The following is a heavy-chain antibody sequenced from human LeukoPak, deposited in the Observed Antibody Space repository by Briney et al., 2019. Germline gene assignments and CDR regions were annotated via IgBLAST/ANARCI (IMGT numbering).Heavy chain of an antibody. CDR2: IYYSGST. J-gene: IGHJ4*02. CDR3: ARHHDSGTYPLDY. D-gene: IGHD3-10*01. V-gene: IGHV4-61*08. CDR1: GGSISSGGYY. Sequence: SQTLSLTCTVSGGSISSGGYYWSRIRQHPGKGLEWIGNIYYSGSTNYNPSLKSRVTISVDTSKNQFSLKLSSVTAADTAMYYCARHHDSGTYPLDYWGQGTLVTVSS.